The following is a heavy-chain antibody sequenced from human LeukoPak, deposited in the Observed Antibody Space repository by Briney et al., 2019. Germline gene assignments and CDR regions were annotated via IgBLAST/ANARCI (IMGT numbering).Heavy chain of an antibody. D-gene: IGHD3-3*01. J-gene: IGHJ6*03. V-gene: IGHV3-7*01. Sequence: GGSLRLSCAASGFTFNNYGMNWVRQAPGKGLEWVAFILQDASATDYVDSLKGRVTISRDNAKNSLYLQMNSLRVDDTAVYYCAREGLRFLEWLLSPYYYYYMDVWGKGTTVTVSS. CDR1: GFTFNNYG. CDR2: ILQDASAT. CDR3: AREGLRFLEWLLSPYYYYYMDV.